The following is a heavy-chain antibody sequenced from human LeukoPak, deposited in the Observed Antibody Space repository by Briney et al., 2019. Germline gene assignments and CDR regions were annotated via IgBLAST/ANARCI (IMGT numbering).Heavy chain of an antibody. D-gene: IGHD2-8*01. V-gene: IGHV7-4-1*02. CDR2: INTNTGNP. CDR1: GYTFTSYA. J-gene: IGHJ6*02. Sequence: ASVKVSCKASGYTFTSYAMNWVRQAPGQGLEWMVWINTNTGNPTYAQGFTGRFVFSLDTSVSTAYLQISSLKAEDTAVYYCARDDNDLGYYGMDVWGQGTTVTVSS. CDR3: ARDDNDLGYYGMDV.